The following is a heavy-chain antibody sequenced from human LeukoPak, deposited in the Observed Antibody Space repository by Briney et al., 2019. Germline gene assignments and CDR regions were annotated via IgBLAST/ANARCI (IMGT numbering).Heavy chain of an antibody. Sequence: GGSLRLSCAASGFTFRSYALSWVRQAPGKGLEWVSAISESGGTGNYVDSVKGRFTISRDNSKNTLYLQMSSLRAEDTAVYYCVREMATITYAFDIWGQGTMVTVSS. CDR3: VREMATITYAFDI. J-gene: IGHJ3*02. CDR1: GFTFRSYA. CDR2: ISESGGTG. D-gene: IGHD5-24*01. V-gene: IGHV3-23*01.